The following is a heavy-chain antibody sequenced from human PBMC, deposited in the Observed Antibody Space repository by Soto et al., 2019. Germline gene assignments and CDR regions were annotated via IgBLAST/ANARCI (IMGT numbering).Heavy chain of an antibody. CDR1: GFTFSSYA. J-gene: IGHJ4*02. D-gene: IGHD3-10*01. V-gene: IGHV3-23*01. Sequence: EVQLLESGGGLVQPGGSLRLSCAASGFTFSSYAMWWVRQAPGKGLECVSAISGGGETTYYADSVKGRFTISRDNSKNTHYLQMNSLRAEDTAVYYCAFNSGSGSYYVDYWCQGALVTVSS. CDR3: AFNSGSGSYYVDY. CDR2: ISGGGETT.